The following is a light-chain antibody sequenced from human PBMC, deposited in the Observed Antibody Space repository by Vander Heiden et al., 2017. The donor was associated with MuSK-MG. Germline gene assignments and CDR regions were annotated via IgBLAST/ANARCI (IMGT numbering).Light chain of an antibody. CDR2: SAS. J-gene: IGKJ1*01. CDR3: QQDGSAPRT. Sequence: EIELTHSPGTLSLSPGERATLYCRASQSVNNNYLTWFQVKPGQAPRLLIFSASSRATGIPDRFSGSGSGTDFSLTISRLEPEDVAVVYCQQDGSAPRTFGQGTKVEIK. CDR1: QSVNNNY. V-gene: IGKV3-20*01.